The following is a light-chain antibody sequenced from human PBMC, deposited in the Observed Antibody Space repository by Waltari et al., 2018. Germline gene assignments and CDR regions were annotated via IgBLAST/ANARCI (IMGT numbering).Light chain of an antibody. CDR2: DNN. J-gene: IGLJ2*01. CDR1: SSNIGAGYN. V-gene: IGLV1-40*01. CDR3: QSFDKSLNGVI. Sequence: QSVLTQPPSVSGAPGQRVTISCTGSSSNIGAGYNVHWYQQVPGTAPKLLMFDNNNRPSGVPDLFSASKSGTSASLAITGLQAEDEADYYCQSFDKSLNGVIFGGGTKLTVL.